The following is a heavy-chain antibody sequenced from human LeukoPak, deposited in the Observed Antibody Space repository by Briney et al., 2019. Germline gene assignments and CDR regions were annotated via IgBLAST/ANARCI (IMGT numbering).Heavy chain of an antibody. D-gene: IGHD6-6*01. CDR2: IYYSGST. J-gene: IGHJ6*03. V-gene: IGHV4-39*01. CDR3: ARHEQQLVWVDYYYYMDV. Sequence: KPSETLSLTCTVSGGSISSSSYYWGWIRQPPGKGREWIGSIYYSGSTYYNQSHKSRVTISVDTSKNQFSLRLSSVTAADTAVYYCARHEQQLVWVDYYYYMDVWGKGTTVTVSS. CDR1: GGSISSSSYY.